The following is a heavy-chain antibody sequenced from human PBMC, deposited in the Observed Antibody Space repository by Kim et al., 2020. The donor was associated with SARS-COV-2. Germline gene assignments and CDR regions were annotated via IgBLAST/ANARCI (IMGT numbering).Heavy chain of an antibody. V-gene: IGHV1-3*01. J-gene: IGHJ4*02. D-gene: IGHD4-17*01. CDR2: INAGNGDT. CDR3: ARVRGLTMTTWADY. Sequence: ASVKVSCKASGYTFTNYAMHWVRQAPGQRLEWMGWINAGNGDTKYSQKFQGRVTNTRDTSASTAYMELSSLRSEDTAVYYCARVRGLTMTTWADYWGQGTLVTVSP. CDR1: GYTFTNYA.